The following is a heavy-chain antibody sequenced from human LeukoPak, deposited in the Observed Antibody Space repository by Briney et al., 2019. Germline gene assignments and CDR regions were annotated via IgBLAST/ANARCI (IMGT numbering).Heavy chain of an antibody. CDR3: TVYGSAAMDVFDI. CDR1: GFTFGDYT. Sequence: PGGSLRLSCTASGFTFGDYTMSWVRQAPGKGLEWVGFIRSKTYGGTTEYAASVKGRFTISRDDSKRIAYLQMNSLKIEDTAVYYCTVYGSAAMDVFDIWGQGTMVTVSS. J-gene: IGHJ3*02. V-gene: IGHV3-49*04. CDR2: IRSKTYGGTT. D-gene: IGHD3-10*01.